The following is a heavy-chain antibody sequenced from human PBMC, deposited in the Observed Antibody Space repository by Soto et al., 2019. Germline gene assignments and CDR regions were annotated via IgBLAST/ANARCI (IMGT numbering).Heavy chain of an antibody. CDR1: GYTFISYH. CDR3: ARECGGGDCYSKSFDI. J-gene: IGHJ3*02. D-gene: IGHD2-21*02. V-gene: IGHV1-46*01. CDR2: INPNDGGT. Sequence: QVQLVQSGAEVKKPGASLKVSCKTSGYTFISYHIHWVRQAPGQGLEWMGSINPNDGGTSYTDKFQGRGSGTTDMATNTVYMELSSLRSEDTAVYYGARECGGGDCYSKSFDIWGQGTRVSVSS.